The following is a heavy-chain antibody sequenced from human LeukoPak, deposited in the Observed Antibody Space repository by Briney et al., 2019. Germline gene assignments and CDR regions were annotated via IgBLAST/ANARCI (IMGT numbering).Heavy chain of an antibody. CDR3: ARAIGYCSGGSCYANWFDP. CDR1: GGSINNYY. V-gene: IGHV4-4*07. D-gene: IGHD2-15*01. J-gene: IGHJ5*02. CDR2: LFTSGST. Sequence: SETLSLTCTVSGGSINNYYWSWIRQPAGKRLEWIGHLFTSGSTNYNPSLKSRVTMSVDTSKNQFSLNLTSVTAADTAVYYCARAIGYCSGGSCYANWFDPWGQGTLVTVSS.